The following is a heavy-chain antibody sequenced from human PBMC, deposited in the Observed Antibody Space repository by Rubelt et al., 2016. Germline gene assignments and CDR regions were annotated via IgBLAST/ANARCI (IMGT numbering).Heavy chain of an antibody. CDR3: ARAPARKTTTVVTPPDY. D-gene: IGHD4-23*01. CDR1: GGSISSSSYY. CDR2: IYYSGST. Sequence: QVQLQESGPGLVKPSETLSLTCTVSGGSISSSSYYWGWIRQPPGKGLEWIGSIYYSGSTYYNPSLRIRVTISVETSKNQFSLKLSSVTAADTAVYYCARAPARKTTTVVTPPDYWGQGTLVTVSS. J-gene: IGHJ4*02. V-gene: IGHV4-39*01.